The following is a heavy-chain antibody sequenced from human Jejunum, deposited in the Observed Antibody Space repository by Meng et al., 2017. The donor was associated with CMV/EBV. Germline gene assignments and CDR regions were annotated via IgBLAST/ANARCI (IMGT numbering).Heavy chain of an antibody. Sequence: VQLEELGPGMVMRSITRYLSCSVSGDSIRSGDYYWSWIRQSPEKGLEWIGFIYYRGASYSTPSLRSRVTMSMDTSTNQLSLRLNSVTAADTGVYFCARDRGYSSGWGVFDYWGRGTLVTVSS. D-gene: IGHD6-19*01. CDR1: GDSIRSGDYY. V-gene: IGHV4-30-4*01. J-gene: IGHJ4*02. CDR3: ARDRGYSSGWGVFDY. CDR2: IYYRGAS.